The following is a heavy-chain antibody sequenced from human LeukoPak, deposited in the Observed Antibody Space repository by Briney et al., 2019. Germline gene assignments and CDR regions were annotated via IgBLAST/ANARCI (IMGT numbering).Heavy chain of an antibody. CDR2: IYNDGSAT. D-gene: IGHD6-13*01. V-gene: IGHV3-74*01. CDR3: AMQQHYAFNI. CDR1: GFTFNNYW. J-gene: IGHJ3*02. Sequence: GGSLRLSCAASGFTFNNYWMHWVRQAPGKGLVWVSRIYNDGSATNYADSVKGRFTISRDNAKNTLYLQMNSLRAEDTAVYYCAMQQHYAFNIWGQGTMVTVSS.